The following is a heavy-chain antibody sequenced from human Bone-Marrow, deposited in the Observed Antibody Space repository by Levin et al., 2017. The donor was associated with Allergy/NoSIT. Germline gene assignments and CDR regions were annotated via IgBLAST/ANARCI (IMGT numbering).Heavy chain of an antibody. D-gene: IGHD3-10*01. CDR3: ARDPHKPTYYYGSGSYYKEFRVFDY. J-gene: IGHJ4*02. Sequence: PGGSLRLSCAASGFTFDDYGMSWVRQAPGKGLEWVSGINWNGGSTGYADSVKGRFTISRDNAKNSLYLQMNSLRAEDTALYYCARDPHKPTYYYGSGSYYKEFRVFDYWGQGTLVTVSS. CDR2: INWNGGST. V-gene: IGHV3-20*04. CDR1: GFTFDDYG.